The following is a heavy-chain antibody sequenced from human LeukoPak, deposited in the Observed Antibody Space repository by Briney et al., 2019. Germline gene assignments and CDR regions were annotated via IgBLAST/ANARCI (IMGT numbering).Heavy chain of an antibody. CDR2: INHSGST. Sequence: SETLSLTCAVYGGSFSGYYWSWIRQPPGKGLEWIGEINHSGSTNYNPSLKSRVTISVDTSKNQFSLKLSSVTAADTAVYYCARVRGYYGDYGRVGFDYWGQGTLVTVSS. CDR3: ARVRGYYGDYGRVGFDY. J-gene: IGHJ4*02. CDR1: GGSFSGYY. D-gene: IGHD4-17*01. V-gene: IGHV4-34*01.